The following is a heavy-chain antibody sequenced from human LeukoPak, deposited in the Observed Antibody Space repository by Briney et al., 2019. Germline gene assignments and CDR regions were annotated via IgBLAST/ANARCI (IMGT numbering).Heavy chain of an antibody. CDR3: ARGLYCSGGSCYNIDY. V-gene: IGHV1-8*01. CDR2: MNPNSGNT. J-gene: IGHJ4*02. Sequence: ASVKVSCKASGYTFTSYGINWVRQATGQGLEWMGWMNPNSGNTGYAQKFQGRVTKTRNTSISTAYMELSSLRSEDTAVYYCARGLYCSGGSCYNIDYWGQGTLVTVSS. CDR1: GYTFTSYG. D-gene: IGHD2-15*01.